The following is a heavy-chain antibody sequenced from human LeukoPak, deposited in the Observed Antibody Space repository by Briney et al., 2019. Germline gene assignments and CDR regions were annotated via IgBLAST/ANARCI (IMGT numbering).Heavy chain of an antibody. Sequence: GGSLRLSCAASGFTFSSHLVHWVRQAPGKGLEWVATINPNGNVNYYVDSVKGRFTISRDNAKNSLFLQMSNLRAEDTAVYFCARGGGLDVWGQGATVTVSS. J-gene: IGHJ6*02. V-gene: IGHV3-7*03. D-gene: IGHD3-16*01. CDR2: INPNGNVN. CDR1: GFTFSSHL. CDR3: ARGGGLDV.